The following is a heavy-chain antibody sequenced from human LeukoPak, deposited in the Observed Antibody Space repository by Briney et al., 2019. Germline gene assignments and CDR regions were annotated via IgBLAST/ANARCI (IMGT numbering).Heavy chain of an antibody. CDR3: AKTVSGSHSYEGGDY. V-gene: IGHV3-23*01. CDR2: ISGSGDNT. CDR1: GFTFSSYA. Sequence: GGSLRLSCAASGFTFSSYAMSWVRQAPGKGLEWVSAISGSGDNTFYADSVKGRFTMSRDNSKNMLYLQMNSLRAEDTAVYYCAKTVSGSHSYEGGDYWGQGALVTVSS. J-gene: IGHJ4*02. D-gene: IGHD3-16*02.